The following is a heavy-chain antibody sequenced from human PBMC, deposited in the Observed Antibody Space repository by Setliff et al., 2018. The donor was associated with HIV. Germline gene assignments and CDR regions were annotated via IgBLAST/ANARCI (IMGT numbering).Heavy chain of an antibody. V-gene: IGHV4-59*08. CDR3: ARVEARMGATGFWFDP. J-gene: IGHJ5*02. CDR1: SGSVSGYY. CDR2: IHSSGST. D-gene: IGHD6-6*01. Sequence: PSETLSLTCSVSSGSVSGYYWGWIRQPPGKKLEWIGYIHSSGSTIYSASLKSRVSISVDTSKNQVSLKLSSVTAADTAVYYCARVEARMGATGFWFDPWGQGTLVTVSS.